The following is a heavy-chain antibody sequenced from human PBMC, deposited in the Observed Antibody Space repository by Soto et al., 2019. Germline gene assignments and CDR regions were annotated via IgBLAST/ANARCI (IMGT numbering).Heavy chain of an antibody. D-gene: IGHD3-22*01. CDR3: ARMDYFDTYFFDY. CDR2: ISYRGTT. CDR1: GGSINNDY. V-gene: IGHV4-59*01. Sequence: QVQLQESGPGLVKPSETLSLICSVSGGSINNDYWSWIRQPPGKGLEWIGYISYRGTTNYSPSLKSRVTFSLDTSKNHVSLKLSSVTAADTAVYFCARMDYFDTYFFDYWGQGTLVTVSS. J-gene: IGHJ4*02.